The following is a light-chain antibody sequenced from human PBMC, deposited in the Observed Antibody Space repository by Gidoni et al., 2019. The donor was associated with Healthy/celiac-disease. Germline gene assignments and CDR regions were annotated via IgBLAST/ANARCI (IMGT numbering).Light chain of an antibody. V-gene: IGKV3-20*01. CDR3: QQYGSSRLT. J-gene: IGKJ4*01. Sequence: IVLTQSPGTLSLSPGERATLSCRASQSVSSSYLAWYQQKPGQAPRLLIYGASSRATGIPDRFSGSGSGTDFTLTISRLEPEDFAVYYCQQYGSSRLTCGGGTKVEIK. CDR1: QSVSSSY. CDR2: GAS.